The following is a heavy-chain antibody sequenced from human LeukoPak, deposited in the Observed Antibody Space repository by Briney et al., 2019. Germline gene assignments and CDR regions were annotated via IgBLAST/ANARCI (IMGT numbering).Heavy chain of an antibody. V-gene: IGHV4-59*10. Sequence: SETLSLTCAVYGGSFSDYSWSWIRQPAGKGLEWIGRFYSGGSTDYNPSLKSRVTMSVDTSKNQFSLKLSSVTAADTAVYYCARVYSGYDLPGSLANYYFDYWGQGTLVTVSS. CDR3: ARVYSGYDLPGSLANYYFDY. D-gene: IGHD5-12*01. J-gene: IGHJ4*02. CDR1: GGSFSDYS. CDR2: FYSGGST.